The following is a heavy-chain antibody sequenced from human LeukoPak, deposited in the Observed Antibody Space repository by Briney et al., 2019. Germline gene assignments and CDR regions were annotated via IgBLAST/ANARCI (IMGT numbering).Heavy chain of an antibody. D-gene: IGHD2-2*01. Sequence: SETLSLTCTVSGGSISSYYWSWIRQPPGKGLEWIGYIYYSGSTNYNPSLKSRVTISVDTSKNQFSLKLSSVTAADTAVYYCAREPDIVVVPAAIWWFDPWGQGTQVTVSS. CDR3: AREPDIVVVPAAIWWFDP. V-gene: IGHV4-59*12. CDR1: GGSISSYY. J-gene: IGHJ5*02. CDR2: IYYSGST.